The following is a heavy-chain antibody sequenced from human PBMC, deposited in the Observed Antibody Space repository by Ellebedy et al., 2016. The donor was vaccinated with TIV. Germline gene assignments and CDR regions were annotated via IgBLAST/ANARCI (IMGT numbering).Heavy chain of an antibody. CDR3: ASVAVAAGRQFDL. D-gene: IGHD6-13*01. V-gene: IGHV3-74*01. CDR2: ISSDGGTT. CDR1: GFTFSSYW. Sequence: PGGSLRLSCAASGFTFSSYWMHWVRQAPGKGLVWVSRISSDGGTTHYADSVKVRFTISRDNAKTTLDLQMNSLRAEDTAVYYCASVAVAAGRQFDLWGQGTLVTVSS. J-gene: IGHJ5*02.